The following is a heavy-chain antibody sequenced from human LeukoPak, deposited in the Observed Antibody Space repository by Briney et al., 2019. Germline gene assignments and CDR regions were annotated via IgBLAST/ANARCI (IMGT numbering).Heavy chain of an antibody. CDR1: GYTFTSYG. V-gene: IGHV1-18*01. J-gene: IGHJ4*02. D-gene: IGHD3-3*01. CDR3: ARDEEASYDFWSGYYTFDY. Sequence: GASVKVSCKASGYTFTSYGISWVRQAPGQGLEWMGWISAYNGNTNYAQKLQGRVTMTTDTSTSTAYMELRSLRSDVTAVYYCARDEEASYDFWSGYYTFDYWGQGTLVTVSS. CDR2: ISAYNGNT.